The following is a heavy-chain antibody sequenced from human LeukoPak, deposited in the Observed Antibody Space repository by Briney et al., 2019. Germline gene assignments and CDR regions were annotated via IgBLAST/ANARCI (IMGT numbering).Heavy chain of an antibody. J-gene: IGHJ4*02. V-gene: IGHV3-48*03. Sequence: GGSLRLSCAASGFTFSSYEMNWVRQAPGKGLEWVSYISSSGSTIYYADSVKGRFTISRDNGKNSLYLQMNSLRAEDTAAYYCARDPFTYSDILTGYSPHYFDYWGQGTLVTVSS. CDR3: ARDPFTYSDILTGYSPHYFDY. D-gene: IGHD3-9*01. CDR1: GFTFSSYE. CDR2: ISSSGSTI.